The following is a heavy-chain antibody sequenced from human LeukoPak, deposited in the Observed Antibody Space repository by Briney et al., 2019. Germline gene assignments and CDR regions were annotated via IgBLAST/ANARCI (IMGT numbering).Heavy chain of an antibody. D-gene: IGHD1-26*01. Sequence: ASVKVSCKTSGYTFSTYDLSWVRQAPGQGLEWMGWISGNSGKTHYAQKFQDRVTLTTDTSSTTAFMELRSLRSDDTAMYYCARNAGSYFEFAPWGQGTLVTVSS. CDR3: ARNAGSYFEFAP. CDR1: GYTFSTYD. J-gene: IGHJ5*02. V-gene: IGHV1-18*01. CDR2: ISGNSGKT.